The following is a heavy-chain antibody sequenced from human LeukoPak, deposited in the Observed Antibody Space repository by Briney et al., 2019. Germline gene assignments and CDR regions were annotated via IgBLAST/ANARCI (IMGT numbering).Heavy chain of an antibody. CDR3: ARVSRSGYYRFYFDY. CDR1: GGSFSGYY. J-gene: IGHJ4*02. CDR2: INHSGST. V-gene: IGHV4-34*01. D-gene: IGHD3-22*01. Sequence: SETLSLTCAVYGGSFSGYYWSWIRQPPGKGPEWIGEINHSGSTNYNPSLKSRVTISVDTSKNQFSLKLSSVTAADTAVYYCARVSRSGYYRFYFDYWGQGTLVTVSS.